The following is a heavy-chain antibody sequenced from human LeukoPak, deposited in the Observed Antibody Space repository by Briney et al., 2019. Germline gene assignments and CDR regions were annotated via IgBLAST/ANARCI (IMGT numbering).Heavy chain of an antibody. V-gene: IGHV3-74*01. J-gene: IGHJ4*02. CDR2: INSDGSST. Sequence: PGGSLRLSCAASGFTVSSNYMTWVRQAPVKGLVWISRINSDGSSTSYADSVKGRFTISRDNAKNTLYLQMNSLRAEDTAVYYCASFSVATPMVDYWGQGTMVTVSS. CDR3: ASFSVATPMVDY. CDR1: GFTVSSNY. D-gene: IGHD5-12*01.